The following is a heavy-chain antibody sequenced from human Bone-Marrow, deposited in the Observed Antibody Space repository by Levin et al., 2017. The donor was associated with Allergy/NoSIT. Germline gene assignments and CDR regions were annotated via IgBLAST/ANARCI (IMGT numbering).Heavy chain of an antibody. CDR2: ISGTGRHI. CDR1: GFNFASYG. Sequence: SCAASGFNFASYGMNWVRQAPGQGLEWVSSISGTGRHIYLADSLKGRFTISRDNAKNSLSLQMNNLRVEDTAVFYCAKDEGPFSSSFAFDCWGQGALVTVSS. D-gene: IGHD2-2*01. CDR3: AKDEGPFSSSFAFDC. V-gene: IGHV3-21*01. J-gene: IGHJ4*02.